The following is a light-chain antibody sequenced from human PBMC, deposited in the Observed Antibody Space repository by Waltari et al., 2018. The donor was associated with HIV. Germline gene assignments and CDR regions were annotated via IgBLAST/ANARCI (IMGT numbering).Light chain of an antibody. CDR2: GGS. V-gene: IGKV3-15*01. CDR1: ESVGNN. J-gene: IGKJ2*01. CDR3: QQYRDWPRYT. Sequence: EVVLTQSPLTLSVSPGERVTLSCRASESVGNNIAWYQQKPGQAPSLVIYGGSTRATGHPVRFSGSGSGTDFTLTISSLKSEDIAVYFCQQYRDWPRYTFGQGTKLDIK.